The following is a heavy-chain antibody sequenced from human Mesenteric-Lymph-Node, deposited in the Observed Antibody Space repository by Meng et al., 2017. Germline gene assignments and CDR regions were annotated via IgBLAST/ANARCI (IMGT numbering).Heavy chain of an antibody. Sequence: QGHLVESGVGVVKPGGSLRLSCAASGFSFSDYNMSWLRQAPGEGLQCISSIDNAGTITHYADSLKGRFTISRDNAENSLYLQMDSLRVEDTGVYYCAKGLYYFDQGGQGTLVTVSS. CDR3: AKGLYYFDQ. CDR2: IDNAGTIT. CDR1: GFSFSDYN. J-gene: IGHJ4*02. V-gene: IGHV3-11*04.